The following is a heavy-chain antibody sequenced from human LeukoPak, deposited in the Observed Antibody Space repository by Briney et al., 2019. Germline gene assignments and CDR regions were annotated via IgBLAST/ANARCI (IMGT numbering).Heavy chain of an antibody. Sequence: ASVKVSCKVSGYTLTELSMHWVRQAPGKGLEWMGGFDPEDGETIYAQKFQGRVTMTEDTSTDTAYMELSSLRSEDTAVYYCATDGGYCSSTSCYTYFDYWGQGTLVTVSS. CDR1: GYTLTELS. J-gene: IGHJ4*02. CDR2: FDPEDGET. CDR3: ATDGGYCSSTSCYTYFDY. V-gene: IGHV1-24*01. D-gene: IGHD2-2*02.